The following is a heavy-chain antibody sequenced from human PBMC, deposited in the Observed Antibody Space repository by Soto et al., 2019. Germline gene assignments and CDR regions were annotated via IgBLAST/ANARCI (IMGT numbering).Heavy chain of an antibody. V-gene: IGHV3-33*01. CDR1: GFTFSSYG. CDR2: IWYDGSNR. J-gene: IGHJ4*02. Sequence: HPVGSLRLSCAASGFTFSSYGMHWVRQAPGKGLEWVAVIWYDGSNRYYADSVKGRFTISRDNSKNTLYLQVSSLRAEDTAVYYCARDRNWNYFDSWGLGTLVTVSS. D-gene: IGHD1-1*01. CDR3: ARDRNWNYFDS.